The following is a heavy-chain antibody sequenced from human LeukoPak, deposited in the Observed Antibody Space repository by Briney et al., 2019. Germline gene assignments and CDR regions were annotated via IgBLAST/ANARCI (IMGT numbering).Heavy chain of an antibody. CDR3: ARDTPSSIAALTIFDY. J-gene: IGHJ4*02. CDR2: ISAYSGNT. Sequence: ASVKVSCKASGYTFTSYGISWVRQAPGQGLEWMGWISAYSGNTNYAQKLQGRVTMTTDTSTSTAYMELRSLRSDDTAVYYCARDTPSSIAALTIFDYWGQGTLVTVSS. D-gene: IGHD6-6*01. CDR1: GYTFTSYG. V-gene: IGHV1-18*01.